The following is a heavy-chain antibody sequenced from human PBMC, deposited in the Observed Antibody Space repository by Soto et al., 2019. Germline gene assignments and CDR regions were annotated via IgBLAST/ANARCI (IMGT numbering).Heavy chain of an antibody. CDR2: ITETGDGT. V-gene: IGHV3-23*01. CDR1: GFTFGNFV. J-gene: IGHJ6*02. CDR3: TKASSDRNHMEV. Sequence: GVSLRLSCAASGFTFGNFVMRWVRQTPGKGLEWVSTITETGDGTYYTDSVKGRFTISRDNYKNTLYLQMTSLRAEDTALYYCTKASSDRNHMEVWGPGTTVTVSS.